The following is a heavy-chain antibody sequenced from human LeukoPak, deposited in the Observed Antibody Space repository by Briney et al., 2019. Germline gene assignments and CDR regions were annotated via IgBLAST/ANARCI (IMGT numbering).Heavy chain of an antibody. V-gene: IGHV3-7*01. J-gene: IGHJ3*02. CDR3: ARAPSSDYYDRSSGAFDI. CDR2: IKQDGREK. CDR1: GFTSSSYW. D-gene: IGHD3-22*01. Sequence: GGTLRLSCAASGFTSSSYWMSWVRQAPGQGLEWVANIKQDGREKYYVDSVKGRFTISRDNAKNSLNLQLNSLMAEDTAGYYCARAPSSDYYDRSSGAFDIWGQGTMVTVSS.